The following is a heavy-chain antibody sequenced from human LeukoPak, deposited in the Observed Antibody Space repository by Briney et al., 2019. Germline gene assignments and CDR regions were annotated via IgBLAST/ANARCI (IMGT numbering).Heavy chain of an antibody. Sequence: GESLKISCKGSGYNFTNYWIGWVRQMPGKGLEWMGIIYPGDSDTRYSPSFQGQVTISADKSISTAYLQWSSLKASDTAMYYCAIGYSSSWYYFDHWGQGTLVTVSS. D-gene: IGHD6-13*01. V-gene: IGHV5-51*01. CDR2: IYPGDSDT. J-gene: IGHJ4*02. CDR1: GYNFTNYW. CDR3: AIGYSSSWYYFDH.